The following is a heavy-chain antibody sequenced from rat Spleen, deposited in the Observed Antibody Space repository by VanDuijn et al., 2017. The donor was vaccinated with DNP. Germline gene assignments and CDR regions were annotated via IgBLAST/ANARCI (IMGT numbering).Heavy chain of an antibody. D-gene: IGHD4-1*01. J-gene: IGHJ3*01. V-gene: IGHV5-31*01. CDR3: ASGFGWFAY. CDR2: ITTGGEIT. Sequence: EVQLVESGGDLVQPGRSLKLSCVVSGFTFNKDWMTWVRQVPGKGLEWIASITTGGEITYYPDSVKGRFTISRDHATNTLYLRLNSLRSEDTAIYYCASGFGWFAYWGQGTLVTVSS. CDR1: GFTFNKDW.